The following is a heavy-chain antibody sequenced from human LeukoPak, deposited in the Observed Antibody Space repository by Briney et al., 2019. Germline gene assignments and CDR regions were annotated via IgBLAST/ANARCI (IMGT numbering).Heavy chain of an antibody. Sequence: PGGSLRLSCAASGFTFSSYAMNWVRQAPGKGLEWISSISGSGDNTYYADSVKGRFTISRDNSKNTLYLQMNSLRAEDTAVYYCARVMGRYCSSTSCYVDYWGQGTLVTVSS. CDR3: ARVMGRYCSSTSCYVDY. D-gene: IGHD2-2*01. CDR1: GFTFSSYA. V-gene: IGHV3-23*01. J-gene: IGHJ4*02. CDR2: ISGSGDNT.